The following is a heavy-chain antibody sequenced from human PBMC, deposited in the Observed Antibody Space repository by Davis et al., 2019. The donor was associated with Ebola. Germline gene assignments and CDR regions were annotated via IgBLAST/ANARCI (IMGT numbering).Heavy chain of an antibody. D-gene: IGHD4-17*01. CDR2: ISSSGSTI. V-gene: IGHV3-11*04. CDR1: GFTFSDYY. Sequence: GGSLRLSCAASGFTFSDYYMSWIRQAPGKGLEWVSYISSSGSTIYYADSVKGRFTISRDNAKNSLYLQMNSLRAEDTAVYYCAREGTTVTSWGYYYYGMDVWGQGTTVTVSS. CDR3: AREGTTVTSWGYYYYGMDV. J-gene: IGHJ6*02.